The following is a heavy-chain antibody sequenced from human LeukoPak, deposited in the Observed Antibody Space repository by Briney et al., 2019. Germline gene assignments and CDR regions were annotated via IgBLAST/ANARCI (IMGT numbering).Heavy chain of an antibody. V-gene: IGHV4-59*08. CDR2: IYYSGST. CDR3: ARAGNYDILTGYYFSNDWFDP. J-gene: IGHJ5*02. D-gene: IGHD3-9*01. Sequence: SETLSLTCTVSGGSISSYYWSWIRQPPGKGLEWIGYIYYSGSTTYNPSLKSRVTISVDTSKNQFSLKLRSVTAADTAVYYCARAGNYDILTGYYFSNDWFDPWGQGTLVTVSS. CDR1: GGSISSYY.